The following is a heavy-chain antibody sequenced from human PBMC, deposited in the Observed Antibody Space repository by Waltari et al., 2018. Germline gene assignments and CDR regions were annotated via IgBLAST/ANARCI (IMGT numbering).Heavy chain of an antibody. J-gene: IGHJ4*02. V-gene: IGHV3-74*01. Sequence: EVQLVESGGGLVQPGGSLRLPCVGSGFIFSSYWMHWVRQPPGKGLEWVSRIKFDGSIINYADSVKGRFTISRDNAKNTLYLQMNNVRAEDTAVYYCERAGSYRFDYWGQGTLVTVSS. CDR2: IKFDGSII. D-gene: IGHD3-10*01. CDR1: GFIFSSYW. CDR3: ERAGSYRFDY.